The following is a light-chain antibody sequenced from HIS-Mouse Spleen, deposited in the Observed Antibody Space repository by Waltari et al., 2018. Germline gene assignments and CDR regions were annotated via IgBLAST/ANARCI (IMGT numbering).Light chain of an antibody. CDR1: SLRSYY. Sequence: SSELTQDPAVSVALGQTVRITCQGDSLRSYYASWYQQKPGQAPVLVIYGKNNRPSGTLDRFSGSSTGNTASLTITGAQAEDEADYYCNARDSSGNHVVFGGGTKLTVL. CDR2: GKN. J-gene: IGLJ2*01. V-gene: IGLV3-19*01. CDR3: NARDSSGNHVV.